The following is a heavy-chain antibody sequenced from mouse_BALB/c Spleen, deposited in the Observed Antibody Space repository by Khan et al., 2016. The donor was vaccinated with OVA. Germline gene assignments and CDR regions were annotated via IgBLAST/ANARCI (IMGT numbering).Heavy chain of an antibody. V-gene: IGHV3-2*02. J-gene: IGHJ2*01. Sequence: EVELVESGPGLVKPSQSLSLTCTVTGYSITSGYGWNWIRQFPGNKLEWMGYISYSGSTNYNPSLKSRISITRDTSKNQFFLQLNSVTTEDTATYYCGRTAGINYWGQGTTLTVSS. CDR3: GRTAGINY. D-gene: IGHD1-2*01. CDR1: GYSITSGYG. CDR2: ISYSGST.